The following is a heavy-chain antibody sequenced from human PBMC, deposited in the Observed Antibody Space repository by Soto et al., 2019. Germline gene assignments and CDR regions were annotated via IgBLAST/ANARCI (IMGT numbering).Heavy chain of an antibody. J-gene: IGHJ6*02. V-gene: IGHV1-8*01. CDR2: MNPNSGNT. CDR3: VTTGGSDSYYYYCGMDV. CDR1: GYTFTSYD. D-gene: IGHD3-10*01. Sequence: QVQLVQSGAEVKKPGASVKVSCKASGYTFTSYDINWVRQATGQGLEWMGWMNPNSGNTGYAQKFQGRVTMTRNTSISTAYMELRSLRSEDTAVYYCVTTGGSDSYYYYCGMDVWGQGTTVTVSS.